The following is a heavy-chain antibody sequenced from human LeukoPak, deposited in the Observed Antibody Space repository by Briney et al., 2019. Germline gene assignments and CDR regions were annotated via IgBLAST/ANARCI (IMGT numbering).Heavy chain of an antibody. CDR1: GYTLTELS. J-gene: IGHJ4*02. D-gene: IGHD2-2*01. CDR2: FDPEDGET. Sequence: ASVKVSCKVSGYTLTELSMHWVRQAPGKGLEWMGGFDPEDGETIYAQKFQGRDTMTEDTSTDTAYMELSSLRSEDTAVYYCATVADCSSISCYSLFDWGQGTLVTVSS. V-gene: IGHV1-24*01. CDR3: ATVADCSSISCYSLFD.